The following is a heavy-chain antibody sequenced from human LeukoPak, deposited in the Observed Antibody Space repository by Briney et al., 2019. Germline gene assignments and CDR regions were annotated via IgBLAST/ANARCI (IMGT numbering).Heavy chain of an antibody. CDR2: INQRGSEK. CDR1: GFIFSNYW. J-gene: IGHJ4*02. Sequence: GGSLRLSCAASGFIFSNYWMAWVRQGPGEGPEWVANINQRGSEKYYVDSVRGRFTISRDNAKNSLELQVNSLRVEDTAIYYCARLVVPPGNRGWYYEHWGQGTLVTVSS. V-gene: IGHV3-7*03. CDR3: ARLVVPPGNRGWYYEH. D-gene: IGHD2-2*01.